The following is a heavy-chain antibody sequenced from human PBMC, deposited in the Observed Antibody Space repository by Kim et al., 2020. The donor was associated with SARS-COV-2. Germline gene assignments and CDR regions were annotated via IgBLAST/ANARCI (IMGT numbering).Heavy chain of an antibody. Sequence: GGSLRLSCAASGFTFSSYGMHWVRQAPGKGLEWVAVISYDGSNKYYADSVKGRFTISRDNSKNTLYLQMNSLRAEDTAVYYCAKGHAFGVVYDYWGQGTLVTVSS. CDR3: AKGHAFGVVYDY. D-gene: IGHD3-3*01. CDR2: ISYDGSNK. J-gene: IGHJ4*02. V-gene: IGHV3-30*18. CDR1: GFTFSSYG.